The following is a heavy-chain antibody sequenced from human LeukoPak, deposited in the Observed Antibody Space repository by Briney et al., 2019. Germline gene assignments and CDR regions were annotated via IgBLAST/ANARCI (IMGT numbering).Heavy chain of an antibody. V-gene: IGHV4-59*08. Sequence: SETLSLTCTVSGGSISSYYWSWIRQPPGKGLEWIGYIYYSGSTNYNPSLKSRVTISVDTSKNQFSLKLSSVTAADTAVYYCASVLEGFLDYWGQGTLVTVSS. CDR2: IYYSGST. D-gene: IGHD3-3*01. CDR3: ASVLEGFLDY. J-gene: IGHJ4*02. CDR1: GGSISSYY.